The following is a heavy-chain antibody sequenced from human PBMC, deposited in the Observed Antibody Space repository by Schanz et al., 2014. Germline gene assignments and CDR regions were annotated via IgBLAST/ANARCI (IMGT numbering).Heavy chain of an antibody. J-gene: IGHJ6*03. Sequence: EVQLLESGGGLVRPGGSLRLSCAASGFTFSSYAMSWVRQASGKGLEWVSAISGSGASTYYADSVKGRFTISRDNAKNSLYLQMNSLRAEDTAVYYCARPSDSSWYMDVWGKGTTVTVSS. CDR2: ISGSGAST. CDR3: ARPSDSSWYMDV. CDR1: GFTFSSYA. D-gene: IGHD2-21*02. V-gene: IGHV3-23*01.